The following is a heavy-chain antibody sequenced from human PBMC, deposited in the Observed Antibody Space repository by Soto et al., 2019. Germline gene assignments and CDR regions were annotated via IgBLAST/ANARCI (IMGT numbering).Heavy chain of an antibody. Sequence: GGSLRLSCTASGFTFGDYAMSWVRQAPGKGLEWVGFIRSKAYGGTTEYAASVKGRFTISRDDSKSIAYLQMNSLKTEDTTVYYCTRVFERRLQMAAIDYWGQGTLVTVSS. V-gene: IGHV3-49*04. J-gene: IGHJ4*02. CDR2: IRSKAYGGTT. D-gene: IGHD3-10*02. CDR3: TRVFERRLQMAAIDY. CDR1: GFTFGDYA.